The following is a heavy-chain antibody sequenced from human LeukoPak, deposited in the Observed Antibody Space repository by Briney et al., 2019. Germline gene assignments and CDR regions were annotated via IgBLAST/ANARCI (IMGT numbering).Heavy chain of an antibody. CDR2: IYYSGST. CDR3: ARDYSNYGYNWFDP. D-gene: IGHD4-11*01. CDR1: GGSISSYY. J-gene: IGHJ5*02. V-gene: IGHV4-59*01. Sequence: SETLSLTCTVSGGSISSYYWSWIRQPPGKGLEWIGYIYYSGSTNYNPSLKSRVTISVDTPKNQFSLKLSSVTAADTAVYYCARDYSNYGYNWFDPWGQGTLVTVSS.